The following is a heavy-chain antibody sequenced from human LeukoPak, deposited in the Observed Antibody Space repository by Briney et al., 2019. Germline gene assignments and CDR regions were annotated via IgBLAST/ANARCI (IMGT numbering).Heavy chain of an antibody. V-gene: IGHV3-74*01. J-gene: IGHJ4*02. CDR2: VNGDGTST. CDR3: VRSCSSGSCYGYKDY. CDR1: GFTFSSYW. D-gene: IGHD2-2*01. Sequence: RPGGSLRLSCATSGFTFSSYWMHWVRQVPGKGLVWVSRVNGDGTSTSYADSVQGRFTISRDNAKNTLYLYMNSLRGDDTAIYFGVRSCSSGSCYGYKDYWGQGTLVTVSS.